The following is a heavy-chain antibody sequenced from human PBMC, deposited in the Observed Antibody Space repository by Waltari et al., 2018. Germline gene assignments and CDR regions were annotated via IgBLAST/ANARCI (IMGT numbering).Heavy chain of an antibody. Sequence: QVQLVQSGAEVKKPGASVTVSCKASGYTCTGYYMHWVRQTPGQGLEWMGWINPNSGGTNYAQKFQGRVTMTRDTSISTAYMELSRLRSDDTAVYYCARGSPLSSSWPDYWGQGTLVTVSS. D-gene: IGHD6-13*01. J-gene: IGHJ4*02. CDR3: ARGSPLSSSWPDY. CDR2: INPNSGGT. CDR1: GYTCTGYY. V-gene: IGHV1-2*02.